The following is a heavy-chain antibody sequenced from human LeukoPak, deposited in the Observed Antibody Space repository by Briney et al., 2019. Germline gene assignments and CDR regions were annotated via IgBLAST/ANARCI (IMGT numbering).Heavy chain of an antibody. V-gene: IGHV4-59*01. J-gene: IGHJ4*02. Sequence: PSESLSLTCTVSGGSISSYYWSWIRQPPGKGLEWMGYIYYSGSTNYNPSLKSRVTISVDTSKNQFSLKLSSVTAADTAVYYCARGPQLTYYYDSSGYDHWGQGTLVTVSS. CDR2: IYYSGST. D-gene: IGHD3-22*01. CDR1: GGSISSYY. CDR3: ARGPQLTYYYDSSGYDH.